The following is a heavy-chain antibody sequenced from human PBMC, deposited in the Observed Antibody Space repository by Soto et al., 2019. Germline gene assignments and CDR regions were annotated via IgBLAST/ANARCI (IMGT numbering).Heavy chain of an antibody. CDR1: GFTFSSYS. CDR3: ARVETDYYDSSGYSLSDY. J-gene: IGHJ4*02. Sequence: EVQLVESGGGLVKPGGSLRLSCAASGFTFSSYSMNWVRQAPGKGLEWVSSISSSSSYIYYADSVKGRFTISRDNAKNSLYLQMNRLRAEDTAVYYCARVETDYYDSSGYSLSDYGGQGTLVTVSS. V-gene: IGHV3-21*01. CDR2: ISSSSSYI. D-gene: IGHD3-22*01.